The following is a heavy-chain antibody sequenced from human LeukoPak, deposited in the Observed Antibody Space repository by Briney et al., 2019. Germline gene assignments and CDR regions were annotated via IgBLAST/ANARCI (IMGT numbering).Heavy chain of an antibody. CDR3: AKDRLDYDILTGYYDY. Sequence: GGSLRLSCAASGFTFSSYAMSWVRQAPGKGLEWVSAISGSGGSTYCADSVKGRFTISRDNSKNTLYLQMNSLRAEDTAVYYCAKDRLDYDILTGYYDYWGQGTLVTVSS. J-gene: IGHJ4*02. V-gene: IGHV3-23*01. CDR1: GFTFSSYA. D-gene: IGHD3-9*01. CDR2: ISGSGGST.